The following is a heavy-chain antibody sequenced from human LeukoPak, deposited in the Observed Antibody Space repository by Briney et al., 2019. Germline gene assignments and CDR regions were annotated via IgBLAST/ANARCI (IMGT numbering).Heavy chain of an antibody. J-gene: IGHJ6*03. Sequence: ASVKVSCKASGYTFTGYYMHWVRQAPGQGLEWMGRINPNSGGTNYAQKFQGRVTMTRDTSISTAYMELSRLRSDDTAVYYCARDFGRSWQPASDYYYMDVWGKGTTVTVSS. V-gene: IGHV1-2*06. CDR2: INPNSGGT. CDR1: GYTFTGYY. CDR3: ARDFGRSWQPASDYYYMDV. D-gene: IGHD3-16*01.